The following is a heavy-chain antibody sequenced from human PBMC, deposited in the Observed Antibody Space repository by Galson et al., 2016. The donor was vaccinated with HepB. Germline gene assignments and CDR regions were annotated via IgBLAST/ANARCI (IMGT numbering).Heavy chain of an antibody. V-gene: IGHV3-21*01. CDR3: ARGPVGTYFRTSGYLGYFDY. CDR1: GFTFRNYS. D-gene: IGHD3-3*01. Sequence: SLRLSCAASGFTFRNYSMNWVRQAPGKGLEWVSYISTSSSSIYYADSLKGRFTISRDNAKNSVYLHMTSLRVGDTALYYCARGPVGTYFRTSGYLGYFDYWGQGALVTVAS. J-gene: IGHJ4*02. CDR2: ISTSSSSI.